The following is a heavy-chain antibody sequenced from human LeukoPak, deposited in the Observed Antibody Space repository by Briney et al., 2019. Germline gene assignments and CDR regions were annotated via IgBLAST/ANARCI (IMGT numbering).Heavy chain of an antibody. D-gene: IGHD2-15*01. CDR2: ISSSSSYI. Sequence: PGGSLRLSCAASGFTFSSYSMNWVRQAPGKGLEWVSSISSSSSYIYYADSVKGRFTISRDNAKNSLYLQMNSLRAEDTAVYYCAILLKLRSDDAFDIWGQGTMVTVSS. V-gene: IGHV3-21*01. J-gene: IGHJ3*02. CDR1: GFTFSSYS. CDR3: AILLKLRSDDAFDI.